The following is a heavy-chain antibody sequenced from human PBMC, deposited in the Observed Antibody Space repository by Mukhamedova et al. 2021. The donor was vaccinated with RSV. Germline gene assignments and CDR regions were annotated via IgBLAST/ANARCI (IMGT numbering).Heavy chain of an antibody. CDR3: ARRGSNGYTYPLHY. J-gene: IGHJ4*02. V-gene: IGHV3-23*01. D-gene: IGHD5-24*01. CDR2: VMGNGVDT. Sequence: GLEPVCSVMGNGVDTYYADSVKGRFTISRDNSKNMLYLQMDSLRAEDTALYYCARRGSNGYTYPLHYCGQGILVTVSS.